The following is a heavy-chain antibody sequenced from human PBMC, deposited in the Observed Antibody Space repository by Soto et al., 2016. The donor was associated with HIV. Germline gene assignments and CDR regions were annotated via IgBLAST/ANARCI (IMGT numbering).Heavy chain of an antibody. Sequence: EVQLVESGGDLVKPGGSLRLSCVASGFSFSNAWMSWVRQAPGKGLEWIGHIKSKVDGGTADYAAPMKGRFSISRDDSKNILFLQMNSLKTEDTAVYYCATNQVMTAILAFGGXYYFDYWGRGTLVTVSS. CDR3: ATNQVMTAILAFGGXYYFDY. CDR1: GFSFSNAW. CDR2: IKSKVDGGTA. V-gene: IGHV3-15*01. D-gene: IGHD2-21*02. J-gene: IGHJ4*02.